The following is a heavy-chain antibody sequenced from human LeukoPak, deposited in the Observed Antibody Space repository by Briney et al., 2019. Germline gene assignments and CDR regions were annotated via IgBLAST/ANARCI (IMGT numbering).Heavy chain of an antibody. D-gene: IGHD2-21*02. V-gene: IGHV1-69*13. CDR2: IIPMFGSP. J-gene: IGHJ4*02. Sequence: SVKVSCKASGGTFSTYSINWVRQAPGQGLEWMGGIIPMFGSPNYAQKFQGRVTITADASTSTAYMELRSLTSGDTAVYFCARWAGSCTANNSYMPLDYWGQGTLVTVSS. CDR1: GGTFSTYS. CDR3: ARWAGSCTANNSYMPLDY.